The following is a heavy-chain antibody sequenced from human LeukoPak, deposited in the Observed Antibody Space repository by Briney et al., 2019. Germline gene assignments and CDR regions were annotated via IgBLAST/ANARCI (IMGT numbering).Heavy chain of an antibody. CDR2: ITGGGGST. V-gene: IGHV3-23*01. CDR1: GFTFSNYA. Sequence: RGSLRLSCAASGFTFSNYAMSWVRQAPGKGLEWVSAITGGGGSTYYADSVKGRFTISRDNSKNTLYLQMNSLRAEDTAVYYCARDLGRYDSNQGPLDAFDIWGQGTMVTVSS. J-gene: IGHJ3*02. D-gene: IGHD3-22*01. CDR3: ARDLGRYDSNQGPLDAFDI.